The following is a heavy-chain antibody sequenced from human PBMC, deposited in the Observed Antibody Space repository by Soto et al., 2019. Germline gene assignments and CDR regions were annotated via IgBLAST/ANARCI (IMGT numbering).Heavy chain of an antibody. CDR3: ARGWSGSGTYYALFDY. J-gene: IGHJ4*02. CDR2: LKADGTGT. D-gene: IGHD3-10*01. Sequence: EVQLVESGGGLVQPGGSLRLSCAASGFSFSSYYMHWVRQAPGKGLVWVSRLKADGTGTTYADAVRGRFTISRDNAENPLYLQMNSLRAEDTAVYYCARGWSGSGTYYALFDYWGQGTLVTVSS. V-gene: IGHV3-74*01. CDR1: GFSFSSYY.